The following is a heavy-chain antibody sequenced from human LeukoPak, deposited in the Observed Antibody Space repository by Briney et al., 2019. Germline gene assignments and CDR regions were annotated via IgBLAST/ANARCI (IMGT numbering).Heavy chain of an antibody. CDR3: ARLGSSWSIEC. D-gene: IGHD6-13*01. CDR1: RFTFSSYG. V-gene: IGHV3-33*08. CDR2: IWYDGSNK. Sequence: GRSLRLSCAASRFTFSSYGMHWVREAPGKGLEWGAVIWYDGSNKYYADAVKGRFTISGDSSKDTVFLQMNSLGAEDMGVYYCARLGSSWSIECWGQGTLGTVSS. J-gene: IGHJ4*02.